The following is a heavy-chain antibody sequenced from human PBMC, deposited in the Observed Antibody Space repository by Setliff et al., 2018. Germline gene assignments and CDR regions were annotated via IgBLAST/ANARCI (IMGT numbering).Heavy chain of an antibody. Sequence: GESLKISCKGSGYTFTSYGISWVRQAPGQGLEWMGWISAYNGNTNYAQKLQGRVTMTTDTSTSTAYMELRSLRSDDTAVYYCAREWALDYWGQGTLVTVSS. CDR2: ISAYNGNT. V-gene: IGHV1-18*01. CDR1: GYTFTSYG. CDR3: AREWALDY. J-gene: IGHJ4*02.